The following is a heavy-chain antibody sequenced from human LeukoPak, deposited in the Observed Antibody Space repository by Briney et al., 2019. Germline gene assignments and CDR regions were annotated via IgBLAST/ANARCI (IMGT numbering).Heavy chain of an antibody. CDR1: GASISSYY. CDR2: IYTSGST. CDR3: ARDSLDIVVVPAAMGVYYYYGMDV. V-gene: IGHV4-4*07. D-gene: IGHD2-2*01. J-gene: IGHJ6*02. Sequence: PSETLSLTCTVSGASISSYYWSWIRQPAGKGLEWIGRIYTSGSTNYNPSLKSRVTMSVDTSKNQFSLKLSSVTAADTAVYYCARDSLDIVVVPAAMGVYYYYGMDVWGQGTTVTVSS.